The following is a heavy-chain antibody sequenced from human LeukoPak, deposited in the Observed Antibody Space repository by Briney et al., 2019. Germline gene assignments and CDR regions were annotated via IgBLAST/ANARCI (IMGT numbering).Heavy chain of an antibody. CDR1: GYTFTGYY. CDR3: ARSGAYGSGSYLSY. Sequence: ASVKVSCEASGYTFTGYYIHWVRQAPGQGLEWMGWINPNNGGTNYAQKFQGRVTMTRDTSISTAYMELSSLRSDDTAVYYCARSGAYGSGSYLSYWGQGTLVTVSS. D-gene: IGHD3-10*01. CDR2: INPNNGGT. V-gene: IGHV1-2*02. J-gene: IGHJ4*02.